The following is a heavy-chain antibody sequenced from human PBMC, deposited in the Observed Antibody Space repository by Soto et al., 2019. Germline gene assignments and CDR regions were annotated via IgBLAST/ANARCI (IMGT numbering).Heavy chain of an antibody. CDR3: ARGPLAARGSYYYYGMDV. Sequence: QVQLVQSGAEVKQPGSSVKVSCKTSGGAFSGSVISWVRHVPGQGLDWMGAIIPIYGSANYAQNLQGRIMINADESTSATYMELSSLRSEDTAVYYCARGPLAARGSYYYYGMDVWGQGTTVTVSS. CDR1: GGAFSGSV. V-gene: IGHV1-69*01. J-gene: IGHJ6*02. D-gene: IGHD2-15*01. CDR2: IIPIYGSA.